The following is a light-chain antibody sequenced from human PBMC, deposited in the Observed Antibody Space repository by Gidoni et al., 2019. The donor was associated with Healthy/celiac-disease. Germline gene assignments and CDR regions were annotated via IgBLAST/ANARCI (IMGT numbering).Light chain of an antibody. V-gene: IGKV2-28*01. J-gene: IGKJ1*01. CDR3: MQALQTPPPPT. CDR1: QSLLHSNGYNY. Sequence: DIVMTQSPLSLPVTPGAPASISCRSSQSLLHSNGYNYLDWYLQKPGQSPQLLIYLGSNRASGVPDRFSGSGSGTDFTLKISRVEAEDVGVYYCMQALQTPPPPTFGQGTKVEIK. CDR2: LGS.